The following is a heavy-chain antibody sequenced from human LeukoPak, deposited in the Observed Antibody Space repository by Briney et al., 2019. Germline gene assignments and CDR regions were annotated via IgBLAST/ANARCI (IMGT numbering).Heavy chain of an antibody. V-gene: IGHV3-30*18. D-gene: IGHD3-22*01. Sequence: PGRSLRLSRAASGFTFSSYGMHWVRQAPGKGLEWVAVISYDGSNKYYADSVKGRFTISRDNSKNTLYLQMNSLRAEDTAVYYCAKDGHYDSSGYYGVFDYWGQGTLVTVSS. CDR1: GFTFSSYG. J-gene: IGHJ4*02. CDR3: AKDGHYDSSGYYGVFDY. CDR2: ISYDGSNK.